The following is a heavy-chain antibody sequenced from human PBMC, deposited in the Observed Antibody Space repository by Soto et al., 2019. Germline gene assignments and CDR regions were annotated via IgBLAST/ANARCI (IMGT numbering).Heavy chain of an antibody. D-gene: IGHD5-18*01. CDR1: GGSFISYA. Sequence: SVKVSCKASGGSFISYAISWVRQAPGQGLEWMGGIIPIFGTANYAQKFQGRVTITADESTSTAYMELSSLRSEDTAVYYCARVASDTAMEYWGQGTLVTVSS. V-gene: IGHV1-69*13. CDR3: ARVASDTAMEY. CDR2: IIPIFGTA. J-gene: IGHJ4*02.